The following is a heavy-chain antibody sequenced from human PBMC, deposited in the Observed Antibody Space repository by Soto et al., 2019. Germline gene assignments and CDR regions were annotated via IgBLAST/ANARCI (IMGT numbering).Heavy chain of an antibody. CDR1: GGSISSYY. V-gene: IGHV4-59*08. CDR2: IYYSGST. CDR3: ARQARDCSSSSCNQYFYMDV. D-gene: IGHD2-2*01. J-gene: IGHJ6*03. Sequence: QVQLQESGPGLVKPSETLSLTCTVSGGSISSYYWRWIRQPPGKGLEWIGYIYYSGSTNFNPALTSRVTISMDTSTTQFSLRLISVTAADTAVYYCARQARDCSSSSCNQYFYMDVWGKGTPVTVSS.